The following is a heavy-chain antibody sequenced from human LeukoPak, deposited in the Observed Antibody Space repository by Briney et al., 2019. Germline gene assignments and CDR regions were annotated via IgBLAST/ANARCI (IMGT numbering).Heavy chain of an antibody. CDR1: GFTLSTNA. CDR3: AKGSGDPFDP. J-gene: IGHJ5*02. D-gene: IGHD4-17*01. CDR2: ISGSGAST. Sequence: PGGSLRLSCLTSGFTLSTNAMSWVRQAPGKGLEWISGISGSGASTYYADSVKGRFTISRDDSRNTLYLQMNSLRGDDTAVYYCAKGSGDPFDPWGQGTLVSVSS. V-gene: IGHV3-23*01.